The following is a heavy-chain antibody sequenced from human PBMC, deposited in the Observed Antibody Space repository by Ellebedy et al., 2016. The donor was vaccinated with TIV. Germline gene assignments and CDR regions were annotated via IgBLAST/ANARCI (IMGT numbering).Heavy chain of an antibody. CDR3: AREVWYPAS. J-gene: IGHJ4*02. CDR2: INTDGSST. CDR1: GFAFRSRW. Sequence: PGGSLRLSCVASGFAFRSRWIHWVRQAPGKGLMWVSRINTDGSSTGYAASVKGRFTISRDNAKNTLYLQMNGLRAEDTAVYYCAREVWYPASWGQGTLVTVSS. D-gene: IGHD6-13*01. V-gene: IGHV3-74*01.